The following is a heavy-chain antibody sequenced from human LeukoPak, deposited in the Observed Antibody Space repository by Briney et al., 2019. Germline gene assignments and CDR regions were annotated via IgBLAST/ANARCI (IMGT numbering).Heavy chain of an antibody. V-gene: IGHV5-51*01. CDR1: GYGFTSYW. CDR2: IYPGDSDT. J-gene: IGHJ4*02. D-gene: IGHD3-10*01. Sequence: GESLQISCKGSGYGFTSYWIGWVRQMPGKGLEWMGIIYPGDSDTRYSPSFQGQVTISADKSISTAYLQWSSLKASDTAMYYCARRAYYYGSGSYFFDYWGQGTLVTVSS. CDR3: ARRAYYYGSGSYFFDY.